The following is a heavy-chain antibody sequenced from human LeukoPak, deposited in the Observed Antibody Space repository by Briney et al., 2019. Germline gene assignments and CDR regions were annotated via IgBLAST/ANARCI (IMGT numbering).Heavy chain of an antibody. CDR3: ASGPAALDSY. V-gene: IGHV1-69*13. CDR2: IIPIFGTA. Sequence: GASVKVSCQASGYTFTSYGISWVRQAPGQGLEWMGGIIPIFGTANYAQKFQGRVTITADESTSTAYMELSSLRSEDTAVYYCASGPAALDSYWGQGTLVTVSS. J-gene: IGHJ4*02. CDR1: GYTFTSYG. D-gene: IGHD2-2*01.